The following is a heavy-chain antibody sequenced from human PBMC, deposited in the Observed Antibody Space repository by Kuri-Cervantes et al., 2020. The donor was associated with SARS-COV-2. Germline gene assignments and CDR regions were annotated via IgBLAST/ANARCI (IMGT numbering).Heavy chain of an antibody. D-gene: IGHD3-3*01. CDR2: INPNSGGT. V-gene: IGHV1-2*02. CDR3: ARSYYDFWSGYKRTYYYYYYMDV. CDR1: GYTFTGYY. Sequence: ASVKVSCKASGYTFTGYYMHWVRQAPGQGLEWMGWINPNSGGTNYAQKFQGRVTMTRDTSISTAYMELSRLRSDDTAVYYCARSYYDFWSGYKRTYYYYYYMDVWGKGTTVTVSS. J-gene: IGHJ6*03.